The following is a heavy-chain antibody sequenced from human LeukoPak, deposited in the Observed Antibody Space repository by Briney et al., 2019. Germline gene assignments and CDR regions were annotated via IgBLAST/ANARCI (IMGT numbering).Heavy chain of an antibody. D-gene: IGHD3-3*01. CDR3: ARAWDFWSGYYSY. V-gene: IGHV4-39*07. Sequence: SETLSLTCTVSGGSISSSGYYWGWVRQPPGKGLEWIGSIYYSGSTYYNPSLKSRVNISADTSKNQFSLKLSSVTAADTAVYYCARAWDFWSGYYSYWGQGTLVTVSS. J-gene: IGHJ4*02. CDR1: GGSISSSGYY. CDR2: IYYSGST.